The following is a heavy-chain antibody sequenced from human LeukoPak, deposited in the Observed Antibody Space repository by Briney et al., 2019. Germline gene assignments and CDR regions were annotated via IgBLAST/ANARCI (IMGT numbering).Heavy chain of an antibody. D-gene: IGHD4/OR15-4a*01. J-gene: IGHJ4*02. CDR2: IYPGDSDT. V-gene: IGHV5-51*01. CDR3: ARRIRCWAAGYFDY. CDR1: GYGFTSYW. Sequence: GESLQISSNGSGYGFTSYWIGWVRPMPRKGLEWMGIIYPGDSDTRYSPSFQGQVTISADKSISTAYLQWSSLMASDTAVYYCARRIRCWAAGYFDYWGQGTLVTVSS.